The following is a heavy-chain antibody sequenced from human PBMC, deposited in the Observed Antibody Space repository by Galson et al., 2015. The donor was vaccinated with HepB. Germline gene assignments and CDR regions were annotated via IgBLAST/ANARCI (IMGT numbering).Heavy chain of an antibody. Sequence: SLRLSCAASGFTFSTYAMHWVRQAPGKGLEWVTAISYDGTYKYYADSVKGRFTISRDNSKNTVYLQMDSLRAEDTAVFYCAGGKESQLWLPAGYWGQGTLVTVSS. D-gene: IGHD5-18*01. J-gene: IGHJ4*02. CDR1: GFTFSTYA. CDR3: AGGKESQLWLPAGY. V-gene: IGHV3-30-3*01. CDR2: ISYDGTYK.